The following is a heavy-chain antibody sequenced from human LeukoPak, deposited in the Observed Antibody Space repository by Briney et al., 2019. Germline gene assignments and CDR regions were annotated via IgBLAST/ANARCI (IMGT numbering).Heavy chain of an antibody. Sequence: GGSLRLSCAAPGFTFSDYYMSWIRQAPGKGLEWVSYISSSSSYTKYADSVKGRFTISRDNAKNSLYLQMNSLRAEDTAVYYCARGYSSSWYPKNWFDPWGQGTLVTVSS. V-gene: IGHV3-11*06. CDR1: GFTFSDYY. CDR3: ARGYSSSWYPKNWFDP. D-gene: IGHD6-13*01. CDR2: ISSSSSYT. J-gene: IGHJ5*02.